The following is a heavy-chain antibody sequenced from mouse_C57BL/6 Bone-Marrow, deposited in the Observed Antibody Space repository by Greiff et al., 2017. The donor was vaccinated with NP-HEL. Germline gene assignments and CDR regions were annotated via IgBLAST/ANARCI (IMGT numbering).Heavy chain of an antibody. CDR1: GYTFTSYW. V-gene: IGHV1-72*01. Sequence: VQLQQSGAELVKPGASVKLSCKASGYTFTSYWMHWVKQRPGRGLEWIGRIDSNSGGTKYNEKFKSKATLTVDKPSSTAYMQLSSLTSEDSAVYYCARGESYAMDYWGQGTSVTVSS. CDR2: IDSNSGGT. J-gene: IGHJ4*01. CDR3: ARGESYAMDY.